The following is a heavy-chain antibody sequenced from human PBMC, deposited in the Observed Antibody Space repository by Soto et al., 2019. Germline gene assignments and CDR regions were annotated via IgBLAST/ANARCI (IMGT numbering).Heavy chain of an antibody. J-gene: IGHJ2*01. V-gene: IGHV4-4*02. CDR3: ARTQINRYRYFDL. CDR1: SGSISSSNW. Sequence: QVQLQESGPGLVKPSGTLSLTCAVSSGSISSSNWWRWVRQPPGKGLEWIGEICNSGSTNYNPSLKSRVTISVDKSKNQFSLKLSSVTAADTAVYYCARTQINRYRYFDLWGRGTLVTVSS. CDR2: ICNSGST.